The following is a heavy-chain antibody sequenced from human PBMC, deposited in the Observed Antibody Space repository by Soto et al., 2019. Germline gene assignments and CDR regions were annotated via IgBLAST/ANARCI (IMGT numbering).Heavy chain of an antibody. D-gene: IGHD2-15*01. V-gene: IGHV4-34*01. CDR1: GGSFSGYY. J-gene: IGHJ3*02. CDR3: ARGRFLWVVVVAATSDAFDI. CDR2: INHSGST. Sequence: PSETLSLTCAVYGGSFSGYYWSWIRQPPGKGLEWIGEINHSGSTNYNPSLKSRVTISVDTSKNQFSLKLSSVTAADTAVYYCARGRFLWVVVVAATSDAFDIWGQGTMVTVSS.